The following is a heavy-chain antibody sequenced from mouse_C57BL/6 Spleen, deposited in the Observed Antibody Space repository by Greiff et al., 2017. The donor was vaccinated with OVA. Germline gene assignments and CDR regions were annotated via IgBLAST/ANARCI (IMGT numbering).Heavy chain of an antibody. V-gene: IGHV1-55*01. CDR1: GYTFTSYW. CDR2: IYPGSGST. D-gene: IGHD2-5*01. Sequence: QVQLKQPGAELVKPGASVKMSCKASGYTFTSYWITWVKQRPGQGLEWIGDIYPGSGSTNYNEKFKSKATLTVDTSSSTAYMQLSSLTSEDSAVYYCAAYYSNYEDWYFDVWGTGTTVTVSS. J-gene: IGHJ1*03. CDR3: AAYYSNYEDWYFDV.